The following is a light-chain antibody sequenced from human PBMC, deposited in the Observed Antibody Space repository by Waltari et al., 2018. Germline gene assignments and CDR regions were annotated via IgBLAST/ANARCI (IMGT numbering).Light chain of an antibody. CDR1: QTVGSTY. Sequence: EIVLTQSPGTLSLSTGERATLSCRASQTVGSTYLAWYQQKPGQAPRLLIYAASVRATGIPDRFSGSGSGTDFTHTITRLEPEDFAVYYCQQYGSSPRTFGQGTKVEIK. V-gene: IGKV3-20*01. CDR3: QQYGSSPRT. CDR2: AAS. J-gene: IGKJ2*01.